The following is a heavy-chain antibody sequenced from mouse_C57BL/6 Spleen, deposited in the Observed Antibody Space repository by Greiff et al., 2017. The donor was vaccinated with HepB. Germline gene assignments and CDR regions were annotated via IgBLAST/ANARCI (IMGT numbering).Heavy chain of an antibody. Sequence: VKLQQPGAELVKPGASVKLSCKASGYTFTSYWMHWVKQRPGQGLEWIGMIHPNSGSTNYNEKFKSKATLTVDKSSSTAYMQLSSLTSEDSAVYYCARSEDSSGYNYAMDYWGQGTSVTVSS. J-gene: IGHJ4*01. CDR3: ARSEDSSGYNYAMDY. V-gene: IGHV1-64*01. D-gene: IGHD3-2*02. CDR1: GYTFTSYW. CDR2: IHPNSGST.